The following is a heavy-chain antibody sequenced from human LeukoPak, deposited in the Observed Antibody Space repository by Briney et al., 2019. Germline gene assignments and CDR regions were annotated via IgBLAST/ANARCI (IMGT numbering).Heavy chain of an antibody. CDR2: IYYSGST. CDR3: ARRPRVLELGAFDI. Sequence: SETLSLTCTVSGGSISSYYWSWIRQPPGKGLEWIGYIYYSGSTNYNPPLKSRVTISVDTSKNQFSLKLSSVTAADTAVYYCARRPRVLELGAFDIWGQGTMVTVSS. D-gene: IGHD1-1*01. J-gene: IGHJ3*02. V-gene: IGHV4-59*08. CDR1: GGSISSYY.